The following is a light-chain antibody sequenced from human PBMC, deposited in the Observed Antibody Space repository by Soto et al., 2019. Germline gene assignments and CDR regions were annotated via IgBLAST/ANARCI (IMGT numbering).Light chain of an antibody. CDR1: QSVGRY. J-gene: IGKJ5*01. CDR3: QQRSDWPIT. Sequence: EIVLTQSPATLSLSPGERATLSCRASQSVGRYLAWYQQKPGQAPRLLIYDAANRATGVPARFSGSGSGTDFTLTISGLEPEDFAVYYCQQRSDWPITFGQGTRLEIK. CDR2: DAA. V-gene: IGKV3-11*01.